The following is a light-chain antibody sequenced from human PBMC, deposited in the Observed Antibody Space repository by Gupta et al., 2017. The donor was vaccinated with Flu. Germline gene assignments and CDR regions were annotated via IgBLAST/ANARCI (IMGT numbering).Light chain of an antibody. J-gene: IGKJ2*01. CDR3: QQHYEWLRT. CDR1: QNIGNN. CDR2: SAS. V-gene: IGKV3-15*01. Sequence: PATLSVSPGEVATLSCRASQNIGNNVAWYQQKPGQAPRLLIYSASARAPTTPVRFSGRGSGTEFSLTISSLQSEDFAVYYCQQHYEWLRTFGQGTXLDIK.